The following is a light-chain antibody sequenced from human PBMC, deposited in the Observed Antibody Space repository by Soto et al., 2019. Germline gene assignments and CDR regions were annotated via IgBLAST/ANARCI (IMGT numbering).Light chain of an antibody. V-gene: IGKV1-5*01. J-gene: IGKJ2*01. Sequence: IQMTQSPYTLSPSVGDRVSITCRASQSISGWLAWYQQKPGKAPKLLIYDPSSLESGVPSRFRGSGSGTVFSLTSSRLQPDDFSTYCCKQYNCYSVNAFGQGTKLEIK. CDR2: DPS. CDR3: KQYNCYSVNA. CDR1: QSISGW.